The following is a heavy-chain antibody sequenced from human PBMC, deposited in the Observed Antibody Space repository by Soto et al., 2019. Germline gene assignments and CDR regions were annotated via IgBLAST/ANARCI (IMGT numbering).Heavy chain of an antibody. CDR3: ARGVYCSGGSCYNDY. J-gene: IGHJ4*02. D-gene: IGHD2-15*01. V-gene: IGHV4-59*01. Sequence: SETLSLTCTVSGGSISSYYWSWIRQPPGKGLEWIGYIYYSGSTNYNPSLKSRVTISVDTSKNQFSLKLSSVTAADTAVYYCARGVYCSGGSCYNDYWGQATLVTVSS. CDR2: IYYSGST. CDR1: GGSISSYY.